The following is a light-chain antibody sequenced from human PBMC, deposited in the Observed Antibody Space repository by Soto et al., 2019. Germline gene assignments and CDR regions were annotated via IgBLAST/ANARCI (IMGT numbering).Light chain of an antibody. CDR3: SSYTSYTSYV. Sequence: QSARTQPASVSGSPGQSIAISCTGTSSDVGGYKYASWYQQYPGKAPKLMIYDVSNRPSGVPDRFSGSKSGNTASLTISGLQSEDEADYYCSSYTSYTSYVFGTGTKVTVL. CDR1: SSDVGGYKY. CDR2: DVS. J-gene: IGLJ1*01. V-gene: IGLV2-14*01.